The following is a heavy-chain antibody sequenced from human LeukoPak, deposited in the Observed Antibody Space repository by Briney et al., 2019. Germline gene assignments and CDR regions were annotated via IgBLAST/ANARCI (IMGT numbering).Heavy chain of an antibody. CDR2: IKGDGSEK. CDR3: ARLRVYGNYFDN. D-gene: IGHD5/OR15-5a*01. Sequence: PGGSLRLSCVATEFSFTSNWMSCVRQAPGKGLEWVAVIKGDGSEKYHVDSLKGRFTISRDNAKNSLYLRMNSLRAEDTAVYYCARLRVYGNYFDNWGQGTLVTVSS. CDR1: EFSFTSNW. V-gene: IGHV3-7*05. J-gene: IGHJ4*02.